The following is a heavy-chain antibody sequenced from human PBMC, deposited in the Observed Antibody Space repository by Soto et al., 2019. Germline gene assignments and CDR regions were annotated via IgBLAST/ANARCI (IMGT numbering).Heavy chain of an antibody. CDR2: IIPIFGTA. D-gene: IGHD2-8*01. J-gene: IGHJ6*02. Sequence: SVKVSCKASGGTFSSYAISWVRQAPGQGLEWMGGIIPIFGTANYAQKFQGRVTITADESTSTAYMELSSLRSEDTAVYYCARGGYCTNGVCYPYYYGMDVWGQGTTVTVSS. CDR1: GGTFSSYA. V-gene: IGHV1-69*13. CDR3: ARGGYCTNGVCYPYYYGMDV.